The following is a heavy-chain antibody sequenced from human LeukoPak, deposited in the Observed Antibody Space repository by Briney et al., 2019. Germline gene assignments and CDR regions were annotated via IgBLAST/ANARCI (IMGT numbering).Heavy chain of an antibody. Sequence: GGSLRLSCAATGFTFSTYGMHWVRQAPGKGLEWVAVISYDGNNKYYAESVKGRFTIPRDSSKNTLYLQMNSLRAEDTAVYYCAKEQHSEYFQYWGQGTLVTVSS. V-gene: IGHV3-30*18. CDR2: ISYDGNNK. D-gene: IGHD5-18*01. CDR3: AKEQHSEYFQY. CDR1: GFTFSTYG. J-gene: IGHJ1*01.